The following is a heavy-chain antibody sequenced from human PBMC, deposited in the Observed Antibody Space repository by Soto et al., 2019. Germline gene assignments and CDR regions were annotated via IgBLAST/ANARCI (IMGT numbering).Heavy chain of an antibody. CDR2: IYYSGST. D-gene: IGHD6-13*01. CDR3: AKDGDIAAAGYFFDY. J-gene: IGHJ4*02. CDR1: GGSISSYY. Sequence: PSETLSLTCTVSGGSISSYYWGWIRQPPGKGLEWIGSIYYSGSTYYNPSLKSRVTISVDTSKNQFSLKLSSVTAADTAVYYCAKDGDIAAAGYFFDYWGQGTLVTVSS. V-gene: IGHV4-39*02.